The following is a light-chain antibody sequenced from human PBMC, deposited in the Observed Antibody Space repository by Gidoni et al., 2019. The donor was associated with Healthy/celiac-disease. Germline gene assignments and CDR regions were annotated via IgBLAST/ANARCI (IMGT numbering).Light chain of an antibody. CDR2: EVT. V-gene: IGLV2-8*01. CDR1: SSDVGGYNY. CDR3: ISYAGSNNWV. J-gene: IGLJ3*02. Sequence: QSALTQPPSASGSPGQSVTIPCTGTSSDVGGYNYVSWYQQHPGNAPKLMIYEVTKRPSGVPDRFSGSKSGNTASLTVSGLQAEDEADYYCISYAGSNNWVFGGGTKLTVL.